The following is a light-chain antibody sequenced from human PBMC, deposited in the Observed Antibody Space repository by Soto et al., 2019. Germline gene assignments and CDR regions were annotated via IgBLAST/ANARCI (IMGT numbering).Light chain of an antibody. J-gene: IGLJ1*01. Sequence: QSVLTQPASVSGSPGQSITISCTGTSSDIGGYNSVSWYQHHPGKAPKLIVFQVSFRPSAVSDRFSGSKSDNTASLTISGLQTEDEADYYCLSYTASSTHVFGTGTKVTVL. CDR2: QVS. CDR1: SSDIGGYNS. CDR3: LSYTASSTHV. V-gene: IGLV2-14*01.